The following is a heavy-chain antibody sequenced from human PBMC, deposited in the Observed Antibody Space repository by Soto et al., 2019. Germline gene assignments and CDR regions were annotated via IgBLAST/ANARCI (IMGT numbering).Heavy chain of an antibody. CDR1: GGSITNYY. Sequence: SETLSLTCTVSGGSITNYYWSWIRQSPGKGLEWIGCIYYTGSTNYNPSLKSRVTISVDMFKNQFSLSLGSVTAADTAVYYCADLVVADTGMDVWGQGTTVTVSS. CDR2: IYYTGST. D-gene: IGHD2-15*01. V-gene: IGHV4-59*01. J-gene: IGHJ6*02. CDR3: ADLVVADTGMDV.